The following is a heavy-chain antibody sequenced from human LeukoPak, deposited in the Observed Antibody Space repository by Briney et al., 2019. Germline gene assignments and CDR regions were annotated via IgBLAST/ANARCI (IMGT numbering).Heavy chain of an antibody. J-gene: IGHJ6*03. CDR1: GGSFSGYY. CDR3: ARGWYYYYYMDV. Sequence: PSETLSLTCAVYGGSFSGYYWSWIRQPPGKGLESIGEINQSGSTNYNPSLKSRVTISADTSKNQFSLKLSSVTAADTAVYYCARGWYYYYYMDVWGKGTTVTVSS. V-gene: IGHV4-34*01. CDR2: INQSGST.